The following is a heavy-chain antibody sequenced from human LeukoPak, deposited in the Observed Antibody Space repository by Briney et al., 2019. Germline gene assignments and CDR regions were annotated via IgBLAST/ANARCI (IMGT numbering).Heavy chain of an antibody. V-gene: IGHV3-30-3*01. J-gene: IGHJ5*02. CDR2: ISYDGSNK. D-gene: IGHD2-2*03. CDR3: ARGTNGYCSSTSCYWGDYELA. Sequence: GGSLRLSCAASGFTFSSYAKHWVRQAPGKGLEWVAVISYDGSNKYYADSVKGRFTISRDNSKNTLYLQMNSLRAEDTAVYYCARGTNGYCSSTSCYWGDYELAWGQGTLVTVSS. CDR1: GFTFSSYA.